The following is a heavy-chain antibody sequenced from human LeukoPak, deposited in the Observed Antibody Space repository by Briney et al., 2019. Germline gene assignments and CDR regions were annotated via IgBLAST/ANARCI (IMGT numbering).Heavy chain of an antibody. Sequence: GGSLRLSCATSGFTFSTYAMSWVRQAPGKGLEWVLAISGGTDSTYYTDSVKGRFTISRDTAKNTLYLQMNSLRAEDTAVYYCVQQYSSIWSVGDSWGQGTLVTVSS. D-gene: IGHD6-13*01. V-gene: IGHV3-23*01. CDR3: VQQYSSIWSVGDS. CDR2: ISGGTDST. CDR1: GFTFSTYA. J-gene: IGHJ4*02.